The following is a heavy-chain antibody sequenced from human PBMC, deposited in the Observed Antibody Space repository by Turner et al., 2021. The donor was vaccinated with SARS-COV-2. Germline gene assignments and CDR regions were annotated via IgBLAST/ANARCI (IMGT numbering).Heavy chain of an antibody. V-gene: IGHV3-30-3*01. D-gene: IGHD6-13*01. J-gene: IGHJ4*02. CDR1: GFTFSSYA. CDR3: ARESIAAAGRDFDY. Sequence: QVQLVESGGGVVQPGRSLRLSCAASGFTFSSYAMHWVRQAPGKGLEWVAVISYDGSNKYYTDSVKGRFTISRDNSKSTLYLQMNSLRAEDTAVYYCARESIAAAGRDFDYWGQGTLVTVSS. CDR2: ISYDGSNK.